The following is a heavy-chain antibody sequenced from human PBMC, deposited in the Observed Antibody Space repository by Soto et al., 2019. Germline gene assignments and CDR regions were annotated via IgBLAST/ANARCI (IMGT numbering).Heavy chain of an antibody. CDR3: ARESAAAGLSAFDI. CDR2: ISSSSYI. J-gene: IGHJ3*02. D-gene: IGHD6-13*01. CDR1: GFTFSSYS. V-gene: IGHV3-21*01. Sequence: PGGSLRLSCAASGFTFSSYSMNWVRQAPGKGLEWVSSISSSSYIYYADSVKGRFTISRDNAKNSLYLQMNSLRAEDTAVYYCARESAAAGLSAFDIWGQGTMVTVSS.